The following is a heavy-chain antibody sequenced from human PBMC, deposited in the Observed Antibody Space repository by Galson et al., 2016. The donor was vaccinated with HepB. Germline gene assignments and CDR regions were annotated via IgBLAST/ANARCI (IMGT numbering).Heavy chain of an antibody. Sequence: SLRLSCAASGFTFSNYAMHWVRQAPGKGLEWVAVISYDGSNKYYADSVKGRFTISRDTSKNTLHLQINSLRAEDTAVYYCAHRGGLCRGGICYDNGMDDWGQGTTVTGSS. CDR3: AHRGGLCRGGICYDNGMDD. D-gene: IGHD2-15*01. J-gene: IGHJ6*02. CDR2: ISYDGSNK. CDR1: GFTFSNYA. V-gene: IGHV3-30-3*01.